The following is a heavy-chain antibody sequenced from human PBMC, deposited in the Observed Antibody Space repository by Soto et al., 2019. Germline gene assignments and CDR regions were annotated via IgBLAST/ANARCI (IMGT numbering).Heavy chain of an antibody. Sequence: GGSLRLSCAASGFSFRTRAMSWVRQAPGKGLEWVASIRPGGDSTYYADSVKGRFAVSRDNSNVTLYLQMDSLRVEDTAIYYCTTREGGAPWAGGFDSWGQGTLVTVSS. V-gene: IGHV3-23*01. D-gene: IGHD1-26*01. CDR2: IRPGGDST. J-gene: IGHJ5*01. CDR3: TTREGGAPWAGGFDS. CDR1: GFSFRTRA.